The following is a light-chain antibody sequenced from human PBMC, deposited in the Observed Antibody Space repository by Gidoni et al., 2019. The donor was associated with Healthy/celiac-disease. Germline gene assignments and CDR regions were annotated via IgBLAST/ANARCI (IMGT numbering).Light chain of an antibody. V-gene: IGLV2-14*01. CDR3: SSYTSSSTLGVV. Sequence: QSALTQTAFVSGSPGQSITISCTGTSSDVGGYNYVSCYQQHPGKAPKLMIYDVSNRPSGVSNRFSGSKSGNTASLTISGLQAEDEADYYCSSYTSSSTLGVVFGGGTKLTVL. J-gene: IGLJ2*01. CDR2: DVS. CDR1: SSDVGGYNY.